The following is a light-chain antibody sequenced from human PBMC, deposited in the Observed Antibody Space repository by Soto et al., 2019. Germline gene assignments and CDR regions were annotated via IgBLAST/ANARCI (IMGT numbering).Light chain of an antibody. Sequence: QSALTQPASVSGSPGQSITISCTGTSSDVGSYNLVSWYQQHPGKAPKLMIYDDSKRPSGVSNRVSGSKSGNTASLTISGLQAEDEADYNCYSCGGSSPVVFGAGTKLTVL. J-gene: IGLJ2*01. CDR2: DDS. CDR3: YSCGGSSPVV. V-gene: IGLV2-23*02. CDR1: SSDVGSYNL.